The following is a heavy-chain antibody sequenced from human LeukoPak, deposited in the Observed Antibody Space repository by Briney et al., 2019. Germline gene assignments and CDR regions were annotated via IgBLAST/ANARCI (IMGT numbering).Heavy chain of an antibody. Sequence: ASVKVSCKASGGTFSSYAISWVRQAPGQGLEWMGGISAYNGNTNYAQKLQGRVTMTTDTSTSTAYMELRSLRSDDTAVYYCAREGVDGSGWYSDGMDVWGQGTTVTVSS. D-gene: IGHD6-19*01. J-gene: IGHJ6*02. CDR1: GGTFSSYA. CDR2: ISAYNGNT. V-gene: IGHV1-18*01. CDR3: AREGVDGSGWYSDGMDV.